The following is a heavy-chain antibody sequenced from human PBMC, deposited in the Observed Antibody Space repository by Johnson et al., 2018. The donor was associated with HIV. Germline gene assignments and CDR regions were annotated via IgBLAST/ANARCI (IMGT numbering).Heavy chain of an antibody. CDR3: AREIQYFTAFDI. CDR1: GFTFSSYA. D-gene: IGHD3-9*01. CDR2: ISSSGSTI. J-gene: IGHJ3*02. Sequence: VQLVESGGGVVQPGRSLRLSCAASGFTFSSYAMHWVRQAPGKGLEWVSYISSSGSTIYYADSVKGRFTISRDNAKNSLYLQMNSLRPEDTAVYYCAREIQYFTAFDIWGQGTTVIVSS. V-gene: IGHV3-48*03.